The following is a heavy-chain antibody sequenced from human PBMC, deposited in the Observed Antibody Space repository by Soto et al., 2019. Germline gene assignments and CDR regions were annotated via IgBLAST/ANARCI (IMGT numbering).Heavy chain of an antibody. D-gene: IGHD3-16*01. CDR1: GFTFSLYS. CDR2: ISPSSSYA. J-gene: IGHJ4*02. Sequence: PGGSLRLSCTASGFTFSLYSMDWVRQAPGKGLEWVSSISPSSSYAYYGDSVKGRFTTSRDNARNTLYLQMNSLRAEDTAVYYCTSDTFGARDSWGQGTLVTVSS. V-gene: IGHV3-21*01. CDR3: TSDTFGARDS.